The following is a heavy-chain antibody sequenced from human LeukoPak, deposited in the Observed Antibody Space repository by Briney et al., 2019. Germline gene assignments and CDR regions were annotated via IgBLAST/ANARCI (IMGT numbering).Heavy chain of an antibody. CDR1: GFTFSNAW. Sequence: GGSRRLSCAASGFTFSNAWMSRVRQAPGKGLEWVGRIKSKTDGGTTDYAAPVKGRFTISRDDSKNTLYLQMNSLKTEDTAVYYCTTAPYQLLSSYMDVWGKGTTVTVSS. CDR2: IKSKTDGGTT. V-gene: IGHV3-15*01. J-gene: IGHJ6*03. D-gene: IGHD2-2*01. CDR3: TTAPYQLLSSYMDV.